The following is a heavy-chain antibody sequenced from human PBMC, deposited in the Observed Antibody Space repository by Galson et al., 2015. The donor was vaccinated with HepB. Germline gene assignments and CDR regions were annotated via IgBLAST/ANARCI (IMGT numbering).Heavy chain of an antibody. J-gene: IGHJ3*01. D-gene: IGHD1-1*01. V-gene: IGHV3-30-3*01. Sequence: SLRLSCAASGFTFSDYAMHWVRQAPGKGLEWVAVISYDGSNKYYADSVKGRFTISRDNSKNTLFLQMNGLRSEDTAVYYCEGKGTTGAFDVWGHGTMVTVSS. CDR2: ISYDGSNK. CDR3: EGKGTTGAFDV. CDR1: GFTFSDYA.